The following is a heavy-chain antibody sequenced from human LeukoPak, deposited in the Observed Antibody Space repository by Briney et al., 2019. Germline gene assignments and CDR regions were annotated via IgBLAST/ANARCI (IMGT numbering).Heavy chain of an antibody. CDR2: IYYSGST. D-gene: IGHD5-18*01. CDR3: ARKGQLSAFDI. Sequence: PSETLSLTCAVYGGSFSGYYWSWIRQHPGKGLEWIGYIYYSGSTYYNPSLKSRVTISVDTSKNQFSLKLSSVTAADTAVYYCARKGQLSAFDIWGQGTMVTVSS. J-gene: IGHJ3*02. CDR1: GGSFSGYY. V-gene: IGHV4-31*11.